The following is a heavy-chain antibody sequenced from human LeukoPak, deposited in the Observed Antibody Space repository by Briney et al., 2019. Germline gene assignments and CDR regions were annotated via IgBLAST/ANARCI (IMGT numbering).Heavy chain of an antibody. D-gene: IGHD3-10*01. V-gene: IGHV1-24*01. CDR2: FDPEDGET. J-gene: IGHJ4*02. CDR1: GYTLTELS. Sequence: ASVKVSCKVSGYTLTELSMHWVRQAPGKGLEWMGGFDPEDGETIYAQKFQGRVTMTEDTSTDTAYMELSSLRSEDTAVYYRATFAQLLWFGESASDYWGQGTLVTVSS. CDR3: ATFAQLLWFGESASDY.